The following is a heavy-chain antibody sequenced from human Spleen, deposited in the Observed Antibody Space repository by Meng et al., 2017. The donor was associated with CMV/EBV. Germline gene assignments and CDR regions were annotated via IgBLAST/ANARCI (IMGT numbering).Heavy chain of an antibody. CDR1: GFTFSSYS. V-gene: IGHV3-21*01. J-gene: IGHJ6*01. CDR2: ISSSSSYI. CDR3: AKEFASGEAINGYYYGMDV. Sequence: GESLKISCAASGFTFSSYSMNWVRQAPGKGLEWVSSISSSSSYIYYADSVKGRFTISRDNAKNSLYLQMNSLRGEDTAVYYCAKEFASGEAINGYYYGMDVWGQGTTVTVSS. D-gene: IGHD3-16*01.